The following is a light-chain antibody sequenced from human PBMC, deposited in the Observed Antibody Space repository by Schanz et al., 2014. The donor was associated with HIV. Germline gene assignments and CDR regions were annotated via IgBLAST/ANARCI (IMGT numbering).Light chain of an antibody. CDR3: QQYGSSPWT. V-gene: IGKV3-20*01. J-gene: IGKJ1*01. CDR1: QSVGGSQ. Sequence: ETVLTQSPGRLSLSPGERATLSCRASQSVGGSQLAWFQHKRGQAPRLLIYGASNRATGIPDRFSGGVSGTDFTLTISRVEPEDYAVYYCQQYGSSPWTFGQGTRVDVK. CDR2: GAS.